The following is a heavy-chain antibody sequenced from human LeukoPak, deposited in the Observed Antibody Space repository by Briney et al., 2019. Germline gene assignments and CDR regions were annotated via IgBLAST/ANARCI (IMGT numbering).Heavy chain of an antibody. CDR2: IIPIFGTA. Sequence: GASVKVSCKASGGTFSSYAISWVRQAPGQGLEWMGGIIPIFGTANYAQKFQGRVTITTDEPTSTAYMELSSLRSEDTAVYYCASGDSGYDYYWGQGTLVTVSS. CDR1: GGTFSSYA. J-gene: IGHJ4*02. V-gene: IGHV1-69*05. CDR3: ASGDSGYDYY. D-gene: IGHD5-12*01.